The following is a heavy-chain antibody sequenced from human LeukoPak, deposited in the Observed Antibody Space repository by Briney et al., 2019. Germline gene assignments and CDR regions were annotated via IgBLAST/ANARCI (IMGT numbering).Heavy chain of an antibody. CDR3: ARDRRIPYDFWSGYQGGPTFP. D-gene: IGHD3-3*01. V-gene: IGHV3-33*01. J-gene: IGHJ5*02. CDR2: IWYAGSNK. CDR1: GFTFSSYG. Sequence: GGSLRLSCAASGFTFSSYGMHWVRQAPGKGLERVAVIWYAGSNKYYADSVKGRFTISRDNSKNTLYLQMNSLRAEDTAVYYCARDRRIPYDFWSGYQGGPTFPWGQGTLVTVSS.